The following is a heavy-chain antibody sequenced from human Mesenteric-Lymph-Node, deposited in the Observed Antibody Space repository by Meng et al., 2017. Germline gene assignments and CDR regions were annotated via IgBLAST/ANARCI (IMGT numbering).Heavy chain of an antibody. Sequence: SETLSLTCTVSGGSMSNYYWNWVRKSAGKGLECIGRIYSSGYTNYNPSLTGRLTMSVDTSKTQFSLKLTSVTAADTAVYYCARGTGSFDIWGQGARVTVSS. CDR3: ARGTGSFDI. CDR1: GGSMSNYY. J-gene: IGHJ3*02. CDR2: IYSSGYT. D-gene: IGHD3-10*01. V-gene: IGHV4-4*07.